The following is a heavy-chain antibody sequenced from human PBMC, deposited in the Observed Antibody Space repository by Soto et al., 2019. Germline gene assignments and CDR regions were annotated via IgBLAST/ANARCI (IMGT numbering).Heavy chain of an antibody. J-gene: IGHJ4*02. CDR2: ISNNGDTA. CDR3: AKSRVFIGAIVTLLDS. Sequence: LRLSCATSGFSFSSYAMVWVRQAAEKGLEWVASISNNGDTAYYADSVKGRFTISRGNSENTLYLQMNGLRADDTALYFCAKSRVFIGAIVTLLDSWGQGTQVTVSS. CDR1: GFSFSSYA. D-gene: IGHD3-16*02. V-gene: IGHV3-23*01.